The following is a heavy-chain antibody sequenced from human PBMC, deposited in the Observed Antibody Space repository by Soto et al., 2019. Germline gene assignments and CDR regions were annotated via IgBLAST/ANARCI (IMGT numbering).Heavy chain of an antibody. J-gene: IGHJ4*02. V-gene: IGHV1-3*01. CDR1: GYTFTSYA. CDR3: ASAEYYGSGRYLPGFDY. CDR2: INAGNGNT. Sequence: ASVKVSCKASGYTFTSYAMHWVRQAPGQRLEWMGWINAGNGNTKYSQKLQGRGTITRDTSASTAYMELSSLRSEDTAVYYCASAEYYGSGRYLPGFDYWGQGTLVTVSS. D-gene: IGHD3-10*01.